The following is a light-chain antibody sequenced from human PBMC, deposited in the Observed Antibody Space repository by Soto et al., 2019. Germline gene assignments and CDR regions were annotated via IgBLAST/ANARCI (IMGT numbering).Light chain of an antibody. Sequence: EIVLTQSPGTLPLSPGERATLSCRASQSVGRNFLAWYQQKAGQAPRLLIHGASSRATGIPDRFSGSGSGTDFSLTISRLEPEDCAVYYCQQYASSPLTFGGGTKVE. CDR1: QSVGRNF. CDR3: QQYASSPLT. V-gene: IGKV3-20*01. CDR2: GAS. J-gene: IGKJ4*01.